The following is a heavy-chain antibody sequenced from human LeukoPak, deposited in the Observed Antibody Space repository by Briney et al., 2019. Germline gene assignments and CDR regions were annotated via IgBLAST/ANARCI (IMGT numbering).Heavy chain of an antibody. V-gene: IGHV4-59*01. CDR1: GGSISNYY. Sequence: PSETLSLTCTVSGGSISNYYWSWIRQPPGKGLEWIAKIYYTGSTDYNPSLKSRVTISVDTSKNQFSLKLSSVTAADTAVYYCAGRLWRRDGYNLSAFDIWGQGTMVTVSS. CDR3: AGRLWRRDGYNLSAFDI. D-gene: IGHD5-24*01. J-gene: IGHJ3*02. CDR2: IYYTGST.